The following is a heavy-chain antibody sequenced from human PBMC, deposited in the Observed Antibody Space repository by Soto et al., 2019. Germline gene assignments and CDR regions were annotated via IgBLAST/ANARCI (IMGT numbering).Heavy chain of an antibody. D-gene: IGHD3-9*01. CDR3: AREPTILGYYYYYYMDV. V-gene: IGHV4-34*01. J-gene: IGHJ6*03. CDR1: GGSFSGYY. Sequence: SETLSLSCAVYGGSFSGYYWSWIRQPPGKGQEWIGEINHSGSTNYNPSLKSRVTISVDTSKNQFSLKLSSVTAADTAVYYCAREPTILGYYYYYYMDVWCKGTTVTGSS. CDR2: INHSGST.